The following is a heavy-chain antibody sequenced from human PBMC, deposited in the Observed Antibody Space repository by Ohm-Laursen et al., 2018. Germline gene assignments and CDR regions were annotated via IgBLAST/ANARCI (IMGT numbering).Heavy chain of an antibody. D-gene: IGHD5-24*01. Sequence: SETLSLTCTVSGGSISSSSYYWGWIRQPPGKGLEWIGSIYYSGSTNYNPSLKSRVTISVDTSKNQFSLKLSSVTAADTAVYYCARDDGMAYFDYWGQGTLVTVSS. CDR3: ARDDGMAYFDY. CDR1: GGSISSSSYY. J-gene: IGHJ4*02. V-gene: IGHV4-39*07. CDR2: IYYSGST.